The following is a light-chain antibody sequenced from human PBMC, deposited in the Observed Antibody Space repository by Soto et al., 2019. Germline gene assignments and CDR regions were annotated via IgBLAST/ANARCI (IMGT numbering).Light chain of an antibody. J-gene: IGKJ4*01. V-gene: IGKV3-11*01. CDR1: QSVSSY. CDR2: DAS. Sequence: EIVLTQSPATLSLSPGERATLSCRASQSVSSYLAWYQQKPGQAPRLLIYDASNRATGIPARFSGSGSGTDFTRPISSLEPEDFAVYYCQQRSNWPFTFGGGTNVEIK. CDR3: QQRSNWPFT.